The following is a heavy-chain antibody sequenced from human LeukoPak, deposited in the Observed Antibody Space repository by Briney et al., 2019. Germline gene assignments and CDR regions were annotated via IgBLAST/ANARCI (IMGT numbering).Heavy chain of an antibody. D-gene: IGHD4-17*01. V-gene: IGHV4-4*07. CDR2: IYTSGST. J-gene: IGHJ3*02. CDR3: ARARGYGDPPHDAFDI. CDR1: GGSISSYY. Sequence: SETLSLTCTVSGGSISSYYWSWIRQPAGKGLEWIGRIYTSGSTNYNPSLKSRVTMSVDTSKNQFSLKLSYVTAADTAVYYCARARGYGDPPHDAFDIWGQGTMVTVSS.